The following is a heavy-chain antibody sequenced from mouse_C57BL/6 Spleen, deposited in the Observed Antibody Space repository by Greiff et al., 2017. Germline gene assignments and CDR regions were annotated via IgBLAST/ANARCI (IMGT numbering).Heavy chain of an antibody. Sequence: EAGGGLVQPKGSLKLPCAASGFSFNTYAMNWVRQAPGKGLEWVARIRSKSNNYATYYADSVKDRFTISRDDSESMLYLQMNNLKTEDTAMYYCVSALHGFYAMDYWGQGTSVTVSS. CDR3: VSALHGFYAMDY. CDR1: GFSFNTYA. V-gene: IGHV10-1*01. D-gene: IGHD1-2*01. CDR2: IRSKSNNYAT. J-gene: IGHJ4*01.